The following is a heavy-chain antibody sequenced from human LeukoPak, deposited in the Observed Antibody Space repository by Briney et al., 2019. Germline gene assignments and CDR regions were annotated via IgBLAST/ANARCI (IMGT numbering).Heavy chain of an antibody. V-gene: IGHV3-23*01. CDR2: ISSGGETT. CDR3: VKDTLYDSSGYCDY. Sequence: GGSLRLSCAASGFTFSTYAMSWVRQVPGKGLEWVSAISSGGETTYYADSVKGRFTISRDNSQNTLFLQMNGLRAEDTALYYCVKDTLYDSSGYCDYWGQGILVTVSS. D-gene: IGHD3-22*01. CDR1: GFTFSTYA. J-gene: IGHJ4*02.